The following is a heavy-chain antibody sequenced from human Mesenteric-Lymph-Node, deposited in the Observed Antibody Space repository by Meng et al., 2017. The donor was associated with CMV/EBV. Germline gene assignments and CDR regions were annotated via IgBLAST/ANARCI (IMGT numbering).Heavy chain of an antibody. D-gene: IGHD3-10*01. CDR3: AKDLPGVVWFGE. CDR2: IDISGGST. J-gene: IGHJ4*02. V-gene: IGHV3-23*01. Sequence: GESLKISCAASGFTFTSSAMSWVRQAPGKGLEWVSSIDISGGSTYYADSVRGRFTISRDNSKNILYLQMNSLRAEDTAVYYCAKDLPGVVWFGEWGQGTLVTVSS. CDR1: GFTFTSSA.